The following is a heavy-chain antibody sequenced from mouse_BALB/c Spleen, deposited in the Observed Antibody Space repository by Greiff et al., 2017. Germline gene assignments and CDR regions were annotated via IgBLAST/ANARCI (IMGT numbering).Heavy chain of an antibody. J-gene: IGHJ4*01. CDR3: ARHGTTAYYAMDY. D-gene: IGHD1-2*01. Sequence: EVKLMESGGGLVKPGGSLKLSCAASGFAFSSYDMSWVRQTPEKRLEWVAYISSGGGSTYYPDTVKGRFTISRDNAKNTLYLQMSSLKSEDTAMYYCARHGTTAYYAMDYWGQGTSVTVSS. CDR2: ISSGGGST. V-gene: IGHV5-12-1*01. CDR1: GFAFSSYD.